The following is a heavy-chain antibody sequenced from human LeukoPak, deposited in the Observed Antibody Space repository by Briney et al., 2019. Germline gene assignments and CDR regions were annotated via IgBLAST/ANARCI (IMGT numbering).Heavy chain of an antibody. CDR3: AKDSRYYYDSSGYYPLGGAFDI. D-gene: IGHD3-22*01. CDR1: GFTFSSYA. CDR2: ISGSGGST. Sequence: WGSLRLSCTASGFTFSSYAMSWVRQAPGKGLEWVSAISGSGGSTYYADSVKGRFTISRDNSKNTLYLQMNSLRAEDTAVYYCAKDSRYYYDSSGYYPLGGAFDIWGQGTMVTVSS. V-gene: IGHV3-23*01. J-gene: IGHJ3*02.